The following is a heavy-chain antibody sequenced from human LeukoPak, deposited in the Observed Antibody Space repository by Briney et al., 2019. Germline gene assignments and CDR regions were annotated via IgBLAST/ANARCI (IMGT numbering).Heavy chain of an antibody. CDR3: ARATDFWSGTTPYYMDV. J-gene: IGHJ6*03. CDR1: GFTFSSYS. Sequence: GGSLRLSYAASGFTFSSYSMNWVRQAPGKGLEWVSSISSSSSYIYYADSVKGRFTISRDNAKNSLYLQMNSLRAEDTAVYYCARATDFWSGTTPYYMDVWGKGTTVTVSS. CDR2: ISSSSSYI. D-gene: IGHD3-3*01. V-gene: IGHV3-21*01.